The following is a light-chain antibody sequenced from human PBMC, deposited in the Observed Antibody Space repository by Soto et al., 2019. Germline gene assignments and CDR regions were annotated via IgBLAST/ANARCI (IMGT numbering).Light chain of an antibody. CDR2: GAS. CDR1: RGLSNH. CDR3: QQNHLYPLT. V-gene: IGKV1-16*02. J-gene: IGKJ4*01. Sequence: DIQMTQSPSSLSASVGDRITITCRASRGLSNHLVWLQQKPGEAPKSLIYGASNLQSGVPSKFSGSGSGSEYTLTIISLQPEDVATYYCQQNHLYPLTFGGGTKVE.